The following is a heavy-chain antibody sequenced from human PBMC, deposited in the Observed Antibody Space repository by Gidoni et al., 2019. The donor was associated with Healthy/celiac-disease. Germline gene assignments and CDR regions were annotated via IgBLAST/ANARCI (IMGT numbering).Heavy chain of an antibody. CDR1: GFTFSRYW. Sequence: EVQLVESGGGLVQPEGSLRLSCTASGFTFSRYWMSWVRQAPGKGLEWVANIKLDGSEKYYVDSVKGRFTISRDNAKNSLYLQMNSLRAEDTAVYYCARANWNSPFDYWGQGTLVTVSS. J-gene: IGHJ4*02. CDR3: ARANWNSPFDY. D-gene: IGHD1-7*01. V-gene: IGHV3-7*01. CDR2: IKLDGSEK.